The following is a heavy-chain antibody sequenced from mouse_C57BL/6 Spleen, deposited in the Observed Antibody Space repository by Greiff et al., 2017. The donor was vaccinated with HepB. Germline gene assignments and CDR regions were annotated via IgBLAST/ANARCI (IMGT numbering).Heavy chain of an antibody. D-gene: IGHD1-1*01. CDR2: IYPGSGST. CDR1: GYTFTSYW. V-gene: IGHV1-55*01. Sequence: QVQLQQPGAELVKPGASVKMSCKASGYTFTSYWITWVKQRPGQGLEWIGDIYPGSGSTNYNEKFKSKATLTVDTSSSTAYMQLSSLTSEDSAVYYCAREGVRRYGSSRFAYWGQGTLVTVSA. J-gene: IGHJ3*01. CDR3: AREGVRRYGSSRFAY.